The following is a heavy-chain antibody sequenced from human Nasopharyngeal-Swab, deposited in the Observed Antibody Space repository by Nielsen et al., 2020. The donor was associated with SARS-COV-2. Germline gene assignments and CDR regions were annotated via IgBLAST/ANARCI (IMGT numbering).Heavy chain of an antibody. D-gene: IGHD5-18*01. J-gene: IGHJ4*02. CDR2: IYSGGSST. Sequence: GGTLRLSCAAPGFTFSNYGMRWVRQAPGKGLEWVSVIYSGGSSTYYADSVKGRFTISRDNSKNTLYLQMNSLRAEDTAVYYCAKKAPGVGQLWYDYWGQGTLVTVSS. CDR1: GFTFSNYG. CDR3: AKKAPGVGQLWYDY. V-gene: IGHV3-23*03.